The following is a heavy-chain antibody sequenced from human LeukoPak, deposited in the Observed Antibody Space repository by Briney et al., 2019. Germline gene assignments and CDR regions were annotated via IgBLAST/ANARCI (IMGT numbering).Heavy chain of an antibody. CDR2: ISGSGDKT. CDR1: GFRFSTYA. V-gene: IGHV3-23*01. D-gene: IGHD3-16*01. CDR3: AKSSRGGGY. Sequence: PGGSLRLSCAASGFRFSTYAMNWVRQAPGKGLEWASAISGSGDKTEYADSVKGRFSISRDNSKNTLYLQMNSLRAEDTAVYYCAKSSRGGGYWGQGTLVSVSS. J-gene: IGHJ4*02.